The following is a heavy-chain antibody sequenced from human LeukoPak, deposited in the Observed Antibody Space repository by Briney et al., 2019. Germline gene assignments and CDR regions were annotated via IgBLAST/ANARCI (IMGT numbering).Heavy chain of an antibody. D-gene: IGHD2-2*01. CDR1: GYNFSNYG. J-gene: IGHJ4*02. Sequence: GESLKISCQGSGYNFSNYGIGWVRQLSGKGLEWLGIIYPGDSETKYSPSFQGQVTLSADKSINTAYLQWSSLKASDTAMYYCARRPLGKVGYFDYWGQGTLVTASS. CDR2: IYPGDSET. V-gene: IGHV5-51*01. CDR3: ARRPLGKVGYFDY.